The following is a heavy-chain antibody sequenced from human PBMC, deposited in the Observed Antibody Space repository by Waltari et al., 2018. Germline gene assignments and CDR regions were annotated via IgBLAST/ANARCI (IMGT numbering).Heavy chain of an antibody. D-gene: IGHD3-16*01. J-gene: IGHJ4*02. CDR3: ARDMAGGGGTSGWIDF. CDR1: GVRLDDYA. V-gene: IGHV3-43D*03. Sequence: EMRLVESGGAVTQPGRSLRLSCVASGVRLDDYAMPWVRQVPGKGLEWVSLISWNSGSIFYSDSLKSRVTISRDNSRNSLHLHINNLRSEDTALYFCARDMAGGGGTSGWIDFWGQGTLVTVSS. CDR2: ISWNSGSI.